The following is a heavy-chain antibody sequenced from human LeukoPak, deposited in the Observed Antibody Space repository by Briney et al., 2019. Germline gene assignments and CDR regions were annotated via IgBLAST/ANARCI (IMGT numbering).Heavy chain of an antibody. V-gene: IGHV3-21*01. CDR2: ISSSSSYI. J-gene: IGHJ4*02. Sequence: TPGGSLRLSCAASGFTFSSYSMNWVRQAPGKGLEWVSSISSSSSYIYYADSVKGRFTISRDNAKNSLYLQMNSLRAEDTAVYYCARADLVPGYCSGGSCYSDDYWGQGTLVTVSS. D-gene: IGHD2-15*01. CDR3: ARADLVPGYCSGGSCYSDDY. CDR1: GFTFSSYS.